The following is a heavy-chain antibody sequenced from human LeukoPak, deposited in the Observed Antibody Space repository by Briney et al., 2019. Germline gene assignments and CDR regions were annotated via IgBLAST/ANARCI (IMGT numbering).Heavy chain of an antibody. Sequence: WETLSLTCAVYGGSFSRYYWSWIRQPPGKGLEWIGEINHSGSTNYNPSLKSRVTISVDTSKNQFSLNLSSVTVADTAVYYCARDGGVIAAAGTLAFDYWGQGTLVTVSS. CDR1: GGSFSRYY. D-gene: IGHD6-13*01. CDR3: ARDGGVIAAAGTLAFDY. CDR2: INHSGST. V-gene: IGHV4-34*01. J-gene: IGHJ4*02.